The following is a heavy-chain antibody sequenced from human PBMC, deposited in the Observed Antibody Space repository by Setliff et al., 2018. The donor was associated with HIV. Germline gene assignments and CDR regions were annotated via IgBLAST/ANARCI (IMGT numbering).Heavy chain of an antibody. D-gene: IGHD3-22*01. CDR3: AKGLDYVDSSGYSYFRL. V-gene: IGHV3-23*01. Sequence: ETLSLTCTVSGFTFSSFAMNWVRHAPGKGLEWVSAVSGSGTATEYADSVKGRFTISRDNSKNALYLEMNNLRAEDTAIYYCAKGLDYVDSSGYSYFRLWGQGTQVTVSS. J-gene: IGHJ4*02. CDR1: GFTFSSFA. CDR2: VSGSGTAT.